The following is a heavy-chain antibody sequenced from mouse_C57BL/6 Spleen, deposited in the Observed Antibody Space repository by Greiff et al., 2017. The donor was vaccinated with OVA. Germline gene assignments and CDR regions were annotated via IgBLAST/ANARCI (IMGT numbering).Heavy chain of an antibody. J-gene: IGHJ4*01. CDR1: GYTFTSYW. V-gene: IGHV1-55*01. CDR3: ARWRLPRGYYAMDY. D-gene: IGHD2-2*01. Sequence: VQLQQPGAELVKPGASVKMSCKASGYTFTSYWITWVKQRPGQGLEWIGDIYPGSGSTNYNEKFKSKATLTVDTSSSTAYMQLSSLTSEDSAVYYCARWRLPRGYYAMDYWGQGTSVTVSS. CDR2: IYPGSGST.